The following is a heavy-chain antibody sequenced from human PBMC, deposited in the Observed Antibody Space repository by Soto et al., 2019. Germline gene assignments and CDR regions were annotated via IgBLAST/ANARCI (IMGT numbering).Heavy chain of an antibody. Sequence: SETLSLTCTVSGGSISSYYWSWIRQPPGKGLEWIGYIYYSGSTNYNPSLKSRVTISVDTSKNQFSLKLSSVTAADTAVYYCARLVVPAARDYYYYYMDVWGKATTVTVS. CDR1: GGSISSYY. D-gene: IGHD2-2*01. V-gene: IGHV4-59*08. J-gene: IGHJ6*03. CDR3: ARLVVPAARDYYYYYMDV. CDR2: IYYSGST.